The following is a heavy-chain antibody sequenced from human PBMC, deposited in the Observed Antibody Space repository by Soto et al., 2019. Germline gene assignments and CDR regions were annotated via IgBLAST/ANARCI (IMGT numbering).Heavy chain of an antibody. CDR2: IYYSGNT. D-gene: IGHD5-12*01. CDR3: ARIYAGIDY. J-gene: IGHJ4*02. Sequence: PSETLSLTCTVSGGSISSYYWSWIRQPPGKGLEWIGYIYYSGNTNYNPSLKSRVTISVDRSNNQFSLKLSSVTAADTAVYYCARIYAGIDYWGQGTLVTVSS. CDR1: GGSISSYY. V-gene: IGHV4-59*01.